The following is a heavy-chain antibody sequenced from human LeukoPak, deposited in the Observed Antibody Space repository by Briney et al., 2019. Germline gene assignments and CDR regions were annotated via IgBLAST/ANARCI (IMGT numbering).Heavy chain of an antibody. D-gene: IGHD2-2*01. J-gene: IGHJ4*02. V-gene: IGHV3-33*08. CDR1: IFPFNSYD. CDR2: IWYDGSDE. CDR3: AKPQYCASSRCQPLDH. Sequence: GGSLRLSCAASIFPFNSYDMHCVRQAPGKGLEWVALIWYDGSDEYYADSVKGRFTISRDNYKNTLHLLMNSLRAEDTAIYYCAKPQYCASSRCQPLDHWGQGTLVTVSS.